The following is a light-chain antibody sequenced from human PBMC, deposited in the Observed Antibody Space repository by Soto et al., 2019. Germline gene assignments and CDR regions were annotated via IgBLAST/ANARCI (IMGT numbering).Light chain of an antibody. Sequence: QSALTQPASVSGSPGQSITISCTGTSNDVGSYNLVSWYQQHPGKAPKLMIYEGSKRPSGVSNRFSGSKSDNTASLTISGLQAEDEADYYCCSYASCSTFVFGGGTKVTVL. J-gene: IGLJ2*01. CDR1: SNDVGSYNL. V-gene: IGLV2-23*03. CDR2: EGS. CDR3: CSYASCSTFV.